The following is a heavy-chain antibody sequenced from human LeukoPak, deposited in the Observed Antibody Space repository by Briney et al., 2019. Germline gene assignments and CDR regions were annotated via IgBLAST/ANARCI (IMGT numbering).Heavy chain of an antibody. CDR2: ISGSGGTT. CDR3: ANLYGDYALVSDYYYGMDV. J-gene: IGHJ6*02. Sequence: VQPGGSLRLSCAASGFTFSSYAMSWVRQAPGKGLEWVSVISGSGGTTYYADSVKGRFTISRDNSKNTLSLQMNSLRAEDTAVYYCANLYGDYALVSDYYYGMDVWGQGTTVTVSS. V-gene: IGHV3-23*01. D-gene: IGHD4-17*01. CDR1: GFTFSSYA.